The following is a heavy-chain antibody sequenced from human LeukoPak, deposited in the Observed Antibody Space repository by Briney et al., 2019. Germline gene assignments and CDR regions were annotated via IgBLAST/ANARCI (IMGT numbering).Heavy chain of an antibody. CDR2: ISSSSSYT. J-gene: IGHJ4*02. CDR1: GFTFSDYY. Sequence: GGSLRLSCAASGFTFSDYYMSWIRQAPGKGLEWVSYISSSSSYTNYADSVKGRFTISRDNAKNSLYLQMNSLRAEDTAVYYCAYGGKSDRFDYWGQGTLVTVSS. D-gene: IGHD4-23*01. CDR3: AYGGKSDRFDY. V-gene: IGHV3-11*06.